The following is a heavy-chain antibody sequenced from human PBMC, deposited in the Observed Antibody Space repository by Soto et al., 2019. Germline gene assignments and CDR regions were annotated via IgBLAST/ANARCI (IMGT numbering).Heavy chain of an antibody. CDR1: GGTFSSYA. Sequence: GASVKVSCKASGGTFSSYAISWVRQAPGQGLEWMGGIIPIFGTANYAQKFQGRVTITADESTSTAYMELSSLRSEDTAVYYCARRRYYGSGSYSSYYYYGMDVWGQGTTVTV. V-gene: IGHV1-69*13. CDR2: IIPIFGTA. J-gene: IGHJ6*02. CDR3: ARRRYYGSGSYSSYYYYGMDV. D-gene: IGHD3-10*01.